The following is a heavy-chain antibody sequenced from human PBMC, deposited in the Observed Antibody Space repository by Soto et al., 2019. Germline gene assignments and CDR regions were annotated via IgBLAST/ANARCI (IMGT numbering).Heavy chain of an antibody. V-gene: IGHV1-2*02. D-gene: IGHD3-22*01. CDR1: GYTFTGYY. J-gene: IGHJ4*02. CDR3: ARSPRGTIYYYDSSGYYYFDY. CDR2: ISPNSGGT. Sequence: GASVKVSCKASGYTFTGYYMHWVRQAPGQGLEWMGWISPNSGGTNYAQKFQGRVTMTRDTSISTAYMELSRLRSDDTAVYYCARSPRGTIYYYDSSGYYYFDYWGQGTLVTVSS.